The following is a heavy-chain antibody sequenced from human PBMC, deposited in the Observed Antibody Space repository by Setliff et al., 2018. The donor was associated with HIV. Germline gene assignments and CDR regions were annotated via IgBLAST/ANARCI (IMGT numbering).Heavy chain of an antibody. J-gene: IGHJ6*02. CDR1: GFSISSYY. CDR3: ARIFGDQGYYYGMDV. V-gene: IGHV4-59*01. Sequence: TSETLSLTCDVSGFSISSYYWSWIRQPPGKGLEWIGYIYYSGSTNYNPSLKSRVTISVDTSKNQFSLKLSSVIAADTAVYYCARIFGDQGYYYGMDVWGQGTTVTVSS. CDR2: IYYSGST. D-gene: IGHD3-3*01.